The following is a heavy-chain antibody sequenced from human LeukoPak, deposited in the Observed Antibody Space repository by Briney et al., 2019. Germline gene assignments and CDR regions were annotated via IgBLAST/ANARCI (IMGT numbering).Heavy chain of an antibody. D-gene: IGHD3-22*01. J-gene: IGHJ4*02. CDR2: ISGSGGST. V-gene: IGHV3-23*01. CDR3: ARDLLYDSSGIFDY. Sequence: GGSLRLSCAASGFTFSSYGMSWVRQAPGKGLEWVSAISGSGGSTYYADSVKGRFTISRDNSKNTLYLQMNSLRVEDTAVYYCARDLLYDSSGIFDYWGQGTLVTVSS. CDR1: GFTFSSYG.